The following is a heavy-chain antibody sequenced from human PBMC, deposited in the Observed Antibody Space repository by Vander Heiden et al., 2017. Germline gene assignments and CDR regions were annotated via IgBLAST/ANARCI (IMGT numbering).Heavy chain of an antibody. CDR2: IYDRGTT. J-gene: IGHJ4*02. CDR3: ARKDGDF. V-gene: IGHV4-59*01. CDR1: GASISSYH. Sequence: QVQLQESGPGLVKPSETLSLTCSVSGASISSYHWTWIRQSPGKGLEWIGYIYDRGTTNYNPSLKSRVTISIDTSKNQLSLKLRSVTAADTAGYYCARKDGDFWGQGTLVTVSS.